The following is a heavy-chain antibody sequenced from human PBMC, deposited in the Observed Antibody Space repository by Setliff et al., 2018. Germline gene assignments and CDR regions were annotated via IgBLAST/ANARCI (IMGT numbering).Heavy chain of an antibody. CDR1: GGSISSSSYY. J-gene: IGHJ6*02. Sequence: SETLSLTCTVSGGSISSSSYYWGWIRQPPGEGLEWIGSIYRNGNTYYNPSLKSRLTISVDTSKTQFSLKLSSVTAADTAVYYCARERGLGYCSSTSCRYYYYGMDVWGQGTTVTVS. CDR3: ARERGLGYCSSTSCRYYYYGMDV. V-gene: IGHV4-39*07. D-gene: IGHD2-2*01. CDR2: IYRNGNT.